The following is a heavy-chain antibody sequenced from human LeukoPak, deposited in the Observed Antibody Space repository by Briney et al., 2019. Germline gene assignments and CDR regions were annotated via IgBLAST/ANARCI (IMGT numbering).Heavy chain of an antibody. D-gene: IGHD2-2*01. CDR3: ARRPAAASYYYYGLDV. J-gene: IGHJ6*02. Sequence: GGSLRLTYAARGFTFSDYYMSWICQAPGKGLDWVSYISSSGTNIYYADSVKGRFTISRDNTKNSLSLQMNSLRAEDTAVYYCARRPAAASYYYYGLDVWGQGTTVTVSS. CDR1: GFTFSDYY. V-gene: IGHV3-11*01. CDR2: ISSSGTNI.